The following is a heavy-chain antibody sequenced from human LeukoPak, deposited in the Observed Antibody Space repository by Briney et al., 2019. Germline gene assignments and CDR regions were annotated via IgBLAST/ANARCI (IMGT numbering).Heavy chain of an antibody. CDR2: IYSSGGT. J-gene: IGHJ5*01. V-gene: IGHV4-61*02. CDR3: ARGPPDFYNSGSYYNGYNWFDS. D-gene: IGHD3-10*01. Sequence: SETLSLTCTVSGGSISNGTSYWTWIRQPAGKSLEWPGRIYSSGGTNYNPSLKSRVTISADTSKNQFSLTLTSVTAADTAVYYCARGPPDFYNSGSYYNGYNWFDSWGQGTLVTVSS. CDR1: GGSISNGTSY.